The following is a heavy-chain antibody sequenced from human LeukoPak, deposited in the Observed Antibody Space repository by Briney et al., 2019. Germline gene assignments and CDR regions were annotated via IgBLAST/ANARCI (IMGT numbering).Heavy chain of an antibody. V-gene: IGHV4-31*03. D-gene: IGHD3-16*01. CDR1: GGSISRGGYY. J-gene: IGHJ5*02. CDR2: FYYSRST. Sequence: PSETLSLTCTLSGGSISRGGYYWSSIRQYPGKGLEWIGSFYYSRSTYYNPSLKSRLTISVDTSNNQFSLNLSSVTAADTAVYYCAKVLRGTGNWFDPWGQGTLVTVSS. CDR3: AKVLRGTGNWFDP.